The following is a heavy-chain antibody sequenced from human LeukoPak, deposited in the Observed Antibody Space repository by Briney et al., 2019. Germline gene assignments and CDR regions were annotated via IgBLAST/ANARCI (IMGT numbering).Heavy chain of an antibody. V-gene: IGHV3-53*01. J-gene: IGHJ4*02. CDR3: ARDRGYSYGLAY. CDR2: IYSGGST. D-gene: IGHD5-18*01. Sequence: GGSLRLSCAASGFTVSINYMSWVRQSPGKGLEWVSVIYSGGSTYYADSVKGRFTTSRDNSKNTLYLQMNSLRAEDTAVYYCARDRGYSYGLAYWGQGTLVTVSS. CDR1: GFTVSINY.